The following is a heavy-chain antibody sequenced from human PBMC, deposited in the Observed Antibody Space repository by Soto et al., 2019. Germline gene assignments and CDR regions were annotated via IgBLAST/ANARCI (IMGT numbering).Heavy chain of an antibody. J-gene: IGHJ6*02. D-gene: IGHD1-20*01. V-gene: IGHV3-21*01. CDR2: ISSSSSYT. CDR1: GFTFSSYS. Sequence: GGSLRLSXAASGFTFSSYSMNWVRQAPGKGLEWVSSISSSSSYTYYADSVKGRFTISRDNAKNSLYLQMNSLRAEDTAVYYCARGQVTGIPRDYYYGMDVWGQGTTVTVSS. CDR3: ARGQVTGIPRDYYYGMDV.